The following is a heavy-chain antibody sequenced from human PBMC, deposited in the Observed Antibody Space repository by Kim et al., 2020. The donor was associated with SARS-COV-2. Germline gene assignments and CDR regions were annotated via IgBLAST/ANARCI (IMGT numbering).Heavy chain of an antibody. Sequence: GGSLRLSCAASGFTFSSYGMHWVRQAPGKGLEWVAVIWYDGSNKYYADSVKGRFTISRDNSKNTLYLQMNSLRAEDTAVYYCAKGGGFGELLYALYDFDYWGQGTLVTVSS. D-gene: IGHD3-10*01. CDR1: GFTFSSYG. CDR3: AKGGGFGELLYALYDFDY. CDR2: IWYDGSNK. J-gene: IGHJ4*02. V-gene: IGHV3-33*06.